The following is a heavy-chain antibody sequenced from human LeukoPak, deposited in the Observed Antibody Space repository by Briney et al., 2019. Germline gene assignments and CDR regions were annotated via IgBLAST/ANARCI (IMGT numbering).Heavy chain of an antibody. D-gene: IGHD2-15*01. CDR2: ISAYNGNT. Sequence: GASVKVSCKASGYTFTAYYMHWVRQAPGQGLEWMGWISAYNGNTYYAQKLQGRVTMTTNTSTSTAYMELRSLRSDDTAVYYCASRSGTFPYYFDYWGQGTLVTVSS. V-gene: IGHV1-18*04. J-gene: IGHJ4*02. CDR1: GYTFTAYY. CDR3: ASRSGTFPYYFDY.